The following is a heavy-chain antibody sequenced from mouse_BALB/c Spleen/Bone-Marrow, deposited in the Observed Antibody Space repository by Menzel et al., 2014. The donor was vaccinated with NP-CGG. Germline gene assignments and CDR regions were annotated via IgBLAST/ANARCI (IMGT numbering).Heavy chain of an antibody. D-gene: IGHD2-1*01. Sequence: VQLQQSGAELAKPGASVKMSCKASGYTFINYWIHWVKQRPGQGLEWIGYINPSTAYTAYNQKFQDKTTLTADKSSSTAYMQLSSLTSEDPAVYYCARGNYEAMDYWGQGTSVTVSS. CDR1: GYTFINYW. CDR2: INPSTAYT. V-gene: IGHV1-7*01. CDR3: ARGNYEAMDY. J-gene: IGHJ4*01.